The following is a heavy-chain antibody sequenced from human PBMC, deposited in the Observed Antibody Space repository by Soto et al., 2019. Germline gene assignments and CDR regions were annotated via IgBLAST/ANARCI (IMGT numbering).Heavy chain of an antibody. CDR3: ARDNHCSGGSGYKGVYYYYYGMDV. CDR1: GGTFSSYA. V-gene: IGHV1-69*12. CDR2: IIPIFGTA. Sequence: QVQLVQSGAEVKKPGSSVKVSCKASGGTFSSYAISWVRQAPGQGLEWMGGIIPIFGTANYAQKFQGRVTITAAESTSTAYMELSSLRSEDTAVYYCARDNHCSGGSGYKGVYYYYYGMDVWGQGTTVTVSS. J-gene: IGHJ6*02. D-gene: IGHD2-15*01.